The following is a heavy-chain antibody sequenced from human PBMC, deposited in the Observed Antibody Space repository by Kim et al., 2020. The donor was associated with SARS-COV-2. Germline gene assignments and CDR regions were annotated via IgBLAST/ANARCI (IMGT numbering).Heavy chain of an antibody. Sequence: GESLKISCKGSGYRFTSYWIGWVRQMPGKGLEWMGIIYPGDSDTRYSPSFQAQVTISADKSISTVYLQWSSLKASDTAMYYCARQGCRSTSCYDGGGDYWGQGTLVTVSS. D-gene: IGHD2-2*01. CDR2: IYPGDSDT. CDR3: ARQGCRSTSCYDGGGDY. CDR1: GYRFTSYW. J-gene: IGHJ4*02. V-gene: IGHV5-51*01.